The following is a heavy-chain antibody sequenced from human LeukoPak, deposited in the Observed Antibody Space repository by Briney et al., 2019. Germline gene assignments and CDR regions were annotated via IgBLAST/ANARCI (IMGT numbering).Heavy chain of an antibody. V-gene: IGHV1-8*01. J-gene: IGHJ4*02. CDR1: GYTFTSYD. CDR3: ARSYYYDSSGYYSPDY. CDR2: MNPNSGNT. D-gene: IGHD3-22*01. Sequence: ASVKVSCKASGYTFTSYDINWVRQATGQGLEWMGWMNPNSGNTGYAQKFQGRVTMTRDTSISTAYMELSRLRSDDTAVYYCARSYYYDSSGYYSPDYWGQGTLVTVSS.